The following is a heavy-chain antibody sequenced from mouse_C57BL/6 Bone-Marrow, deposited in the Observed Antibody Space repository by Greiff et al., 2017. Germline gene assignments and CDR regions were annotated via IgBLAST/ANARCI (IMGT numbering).Heavy chain of an antibody. CDR2: IDPETGGT. D-gene: IGHD1-1*01. Sequence: VQLQQSGAELVRPGASVTLSCKASGYTFTDYEMHWVKQTPVHGLEWIGAIDPETGGTAYNQKFKGKAILTADKSSSTAYMELRSLTSEDSAVYYCTRNYDGSSYGYWGQGTTLTVSS. J-gene: IGHJ2*01. CDR1: GYTFTDYE. V-gene: IGHV1-15*01. CDR3: TRNYDGSSYGY.